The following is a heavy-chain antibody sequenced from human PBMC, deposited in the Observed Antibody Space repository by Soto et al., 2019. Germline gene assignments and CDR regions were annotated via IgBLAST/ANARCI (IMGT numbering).Heavy chain of an antibody. CDR2: GGSGGSR. CDR3: VKFRGRAYPYYYMDV. V-gene: IGHV3-23*01. D-gene: IGHD3-10*01. J-gene: IGHJ6*03. Sequence: DVQLLESGGGLVPWGGSLRISCVTSGFTFSTYGMTWVRQAPGKGLEWVSYGGSGGSRYYAEYVKGRFTISRDNSKNTLSLEMNSLRAEDTATYYCVKFRGRAYPYYYMDVWGKGTTVTVSS. CDR1: GFTFSTYG.